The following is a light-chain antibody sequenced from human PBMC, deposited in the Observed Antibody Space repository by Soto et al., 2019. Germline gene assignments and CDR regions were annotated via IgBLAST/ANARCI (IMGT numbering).Light chain of an antibody. V-gene: IGLV4-69*01. J-gene: IGLJ3*02. CDR3: QTWGTGIRV. CDR1: SGHNSDA. Sequence: QLVLTQSPSAAASLGASVKLTCTLSSGHNSDAIAWHQQQPEKGPRFLMKVNSDGSHNKGDGIPDRFSGSSSGTERYLTISSLQSEDEGDYYCQTWGTGIRVFGGGTKVTVL. CDR2: VNSDGSH.